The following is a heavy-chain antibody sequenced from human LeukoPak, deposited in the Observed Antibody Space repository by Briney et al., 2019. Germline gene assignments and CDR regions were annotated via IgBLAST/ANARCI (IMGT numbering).Heavy chain of an antibody. Sequence: GGSLRLSCAASGFTFSSYAMSWVRQAPGKGLEWVSAISGSGGSTYYADSVKGRFTISRDNSKNTLYLQMNSLRAEDTAVYYCAKEMDRGRVPVRYFDWLLFGFDYWGQGTLVTVSS. CDR2: ISGSGGST. V-gene: IGHV3-23*01. D-gene: IGHD3-9*01. CDR3: AKEMDRGRVPVRYFDWLLFGFDY. CDR1: GFTFSSYA. J-gene: IGHJ4*02.